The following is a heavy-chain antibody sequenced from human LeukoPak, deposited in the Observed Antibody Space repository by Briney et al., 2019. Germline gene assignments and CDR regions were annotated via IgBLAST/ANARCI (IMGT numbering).Heavy chain of an antibody. V-gene: IGHV3-7*01. CDR1: GFTFSSYW. CDR2: IKQDGSEK. CDR3: ARHRSGGSQDDAFDI. D-gene: IGHD2-15*01. J-gene: IGHJ3*02. Sequence: GGSLRLSCAASGFTFSSYWMSWVRQAPGKGLEWVANIKQDGSEKYYVHSVKGRFTISRQNAKNSLFLQMNSLRAEDTAVYYCARHRSGGSQDDAFDIWGQGTMATVSS.